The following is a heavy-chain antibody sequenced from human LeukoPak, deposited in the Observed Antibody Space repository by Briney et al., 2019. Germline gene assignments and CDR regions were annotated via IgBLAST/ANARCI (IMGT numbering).Heavy chain of an antibody. Sequence: SETLSLTCSVSNGPVSSYFWSWIRQSPGKGLEWIGHVYFRGSTKYNPSLESRVTISLDTSKNQFSLKLSSVTAADTAVYYCASGGCSSTSCYRFAFDPWGQGTLVTVSS. CDR1: NGPVSSYF. CDR3: ASGGCSSTSCYRFAFDP. V-gene: IGHV4-59*02. D-gene: IGHD2-2*02. CDR2: VYFRGST. J-gene: IGHJ5*02.